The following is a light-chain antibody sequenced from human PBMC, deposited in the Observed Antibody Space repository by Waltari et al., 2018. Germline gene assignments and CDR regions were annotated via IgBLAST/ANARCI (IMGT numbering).Light chain of an antibody. V-gene: IGKV4-1*01. Sequence: DIVLTQSPDSLVVSLGERATINCKASQNVLYNSNNKYYLGWYHQKPGQPPKLLIYWAANRESGVPDRFSGTGSGTDFTLTISSLQAEDVAVYYCHQYFSPHWTFGQGTKVEIK. J-gene: IGKJ1*01. CDR2: WAA. CDR1: QNVLYNSNNKYY. CDR3: HQYFSPHWT.